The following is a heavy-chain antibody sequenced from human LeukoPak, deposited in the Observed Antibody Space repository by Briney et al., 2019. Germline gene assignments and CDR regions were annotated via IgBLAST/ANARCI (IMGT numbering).Heavy chain of an antibody. D-gene: IGHD6-6*01. J-gene: IGHJ5*02. Sequence: SETLSLTCTVSGGSVSSYYWGWIRQPPGKGLEWIGTIYYSGSTYYNPSLKSRVTISVDTSKNQFSLKLSSVTAADTAVYYCARRAKGYSSSSVWFDPWGQGTLVTVSS. CDR2: IYYSGST. CDR3: ARRAKGYSSSSVWFDP. V-gene: IGHV4-39*01. CDR1: GGSVSSYY.